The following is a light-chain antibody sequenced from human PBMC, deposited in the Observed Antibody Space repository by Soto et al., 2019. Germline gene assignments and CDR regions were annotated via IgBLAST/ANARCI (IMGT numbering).Light chain of an antibody. CDR2: GAS. J-gene: IGKJ3*01. V-gene: IGKV3-15*01. Sequence: EIVMTQSPATLSVSPGEGATLSCRASQSVGRDLAWYQQKPGQAPRLLIYGASTRATGIPARFTGSGSGTEFHLAINSLQSEGFAVYWCQQYNTWPPTFGPGTTVDIK. CDR1: QSVGRD. CDR3: QQYNTWPPT.